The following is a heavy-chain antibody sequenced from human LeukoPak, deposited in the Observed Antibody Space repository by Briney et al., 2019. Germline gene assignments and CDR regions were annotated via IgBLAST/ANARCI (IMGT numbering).Heavy chain of an antibody. CDR3: ARGSYITIFGVVITSHYYYYGMDV. V-gene: IGHV1-69*13. CDR2: IIPIFGTA. CDR1: GGTFSSYA. D-gene: IGHD3-3*01. Sequence: ASVKVSCKASGGTFSSYAISWVRQAPGQGLECMGGIIPIFGTANYAQKFQGRVTITADESTSTAYMELSSLRSEDTAVYYCARGSYITIFGVVITSHYYYYGMDVWGQGTTVTVSS. J-gene: IGHJ6*02.